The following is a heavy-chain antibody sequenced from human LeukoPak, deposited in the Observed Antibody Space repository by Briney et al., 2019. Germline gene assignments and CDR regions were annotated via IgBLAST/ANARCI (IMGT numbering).Heavy chain of an antibody. V-gene: IGHV1-46*01. CDR1: GYTFTSYC. Sequence: EASVKVSCKASGYTFTSYCMHWVRQAPGQGLEWMGIINPSGGSTSYAQKFQGRVTMTRDTSTSTVYMELSSLRSEDTAVYYCARPQRGRSTQYYFDYWGQGTLVTVSS. D-gene: IGHD1-26*01. CDR2: INPSGGST. J-gene: IGHJ4*02. CDR3: ARPQRGRSTQYYFDY.